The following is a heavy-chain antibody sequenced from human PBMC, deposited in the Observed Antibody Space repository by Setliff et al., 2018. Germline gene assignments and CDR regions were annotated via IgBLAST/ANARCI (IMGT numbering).Heavy chain of an antibody. Sequence: TLSLPCAVYGGSFSTYYWNWIRQPPGKGLEWIGEINHSGSTNYNPSLKSRVTISVDTSKNQFSLKLRSVTAADTAVYYCASPRLSYYDNGAFPSDAFDLWGQGTMVTVSS. D-gene: IGHD3-22*01. J-gene: IGHJ3*01. V-gene: IGHV4-34*01. CDR1: GGSFSTYY. CDR3: ASPRLSYYDNGAFPSDAFDL. CDR2: INHSGST.